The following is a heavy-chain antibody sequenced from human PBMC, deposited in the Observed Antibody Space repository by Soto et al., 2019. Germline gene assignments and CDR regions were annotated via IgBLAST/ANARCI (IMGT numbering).Heavy chain of an antibody. J-gene: IGHJ6*02. CDR2: IIPIFGTT. Sequence: GASVKVSCKASGGTFSNDAISWVRQAPGQGLEWMGRIIPIFGTTHYAQSFQDRVILTADESTGTAYMELSSLTSKDTAVYYCARDQMGTIIGGMDVWGQGTTVTVSS. CDR1: GGTFSNDA. V-gene: IGHV1-69*13. CDR3: ARDQMGTIIGGMDV. D-gene: IGHD3-16*02.